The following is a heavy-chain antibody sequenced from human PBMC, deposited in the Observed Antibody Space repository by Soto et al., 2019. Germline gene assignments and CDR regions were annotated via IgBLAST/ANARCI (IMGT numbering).Heavy chain of an antibody. V-gene: IGHV5-51*01. J-gene: IGHJ3*02. CDR3: ARIIGYCRNNDCSWTFDI. CDR1: GYSFISYW. Sequence: PVVPLKISCKTSGYSFISYWVAWVRQKPGKGLEWMGTFYPGDSTSTYSPSFQGQVTISVDKSISTAYLHLSSLKASDTAMYYCARIIGYCRNNDCSWTFDIWGQGTTVTVSS. D-gene: IGHD2-2*03. CDR2: FYPGDSTS.